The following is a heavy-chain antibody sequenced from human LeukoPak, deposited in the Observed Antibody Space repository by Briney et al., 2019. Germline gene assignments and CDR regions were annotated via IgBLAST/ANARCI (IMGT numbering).Heavy chain of an antibody. J-gene: IGHJ5*02. Sequence: ASVKVSCKASGGTFSSYAISWVRQAPGQGLEWMGGIIPIFGTANYAQKFQGRVTITTDESTSTAYMELSSLRSGDTAVYYCARAHHCSSTSCSQGAFDPWGQGTLVTVSS. V-gene: IGHV1-69*05. CDR1: GGTFSSYA. CDR3: ARAHHCSSTSCSQGAFDP. D-gene: IGHD2-2*01. CDR2: IIPIFGTA.